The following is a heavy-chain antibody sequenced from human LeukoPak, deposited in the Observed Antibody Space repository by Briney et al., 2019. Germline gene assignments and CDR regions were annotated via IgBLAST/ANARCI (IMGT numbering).Heavy chain of an antibody. CDR1: GYSFSNFH. CDR2: VSPKTGDR. D-gene: IGHD2-21*02. V-gene: IGHV1-8*01. Sequence: ASVKVSCKASGYSFSNFHTNWVRQASGQGLGWIGWVSPKTGDRGYALKFQGRVTKTSDTSETTVYMEVRSLTSEDTAVYYCARTPPKGDIDTWGQGTMVTVSS. CDR3: ARTPPKGDIDT. J-gene: IGHJ5*02.